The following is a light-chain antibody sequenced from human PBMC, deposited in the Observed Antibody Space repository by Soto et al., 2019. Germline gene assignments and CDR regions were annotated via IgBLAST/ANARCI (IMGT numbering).Light chain of an antibody. Sequence: EIVLTQSPGTLSLSPGERATLSCRASQSVSSSYLAWYQQKPGQAPRLLIYGASSRATGIPDRFSGSGSGTDFTLTISRLEREEFAVYYCQQYGSSPTYTFGQGTKLEIK. CDR3: QQYGSSPTYT. J-gene: IGKJ2*01. CDR1: QSVSSSY. V-gene: IGKV3-20*01. CDR2: GAS.